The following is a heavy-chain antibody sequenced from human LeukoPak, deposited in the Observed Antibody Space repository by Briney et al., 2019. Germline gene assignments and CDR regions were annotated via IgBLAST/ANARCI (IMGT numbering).Heavy chain of an antibody. CDR2: IYPGDSDT. Sequence: GESLKISCKGSGYSFTSYWIGWVRQMPGKGLGWMGIIYPGDSDTRYSPSFQGQVTISADKSISTAYLQWSSLKASDTAMYYCAVVLGYCSSTSCYDFDYWGQGTLVTVSS. J-gene: IGHJ4*02. CDR3: AVVLGYCSSTSCYDFDY. CDR1: GYSFTSYW. V-gene: IGHV5-51*01. D-gene: IGHD2-2*01.